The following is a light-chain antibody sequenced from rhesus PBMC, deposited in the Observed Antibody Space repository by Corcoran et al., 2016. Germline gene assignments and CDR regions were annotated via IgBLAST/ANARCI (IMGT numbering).Light chain of an antibody. CDR3: SAWDSSLSAYI. J-gene: IGLJ1*01. Sequence: QAGLTQPPSVSKDLRQTATLTCTGNSDNVGNQGAAWLQQDKGHPPKLLSYRNNNRPSGISERFSASRSGNTASLTISGLQPEDEADYYCSAWDSSLSAYIFGAGTRLTVL. CDR2: RNN. CDR1: SDNVGNQG. V-gene: IGLV10-114*01.